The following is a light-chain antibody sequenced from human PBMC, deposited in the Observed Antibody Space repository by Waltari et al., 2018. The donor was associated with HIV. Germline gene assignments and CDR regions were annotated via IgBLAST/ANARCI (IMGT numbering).Light chain of an antibody. CDR1: NNDIGSYSY. Sequence: QSALTQPRSVSGSPGQSVTISCTGSNNDIGSYSYVSWYQHHPGEAPTVIIYDVDQRPSGVPDRFSGSRAGNTASLTISGLQTEDESDYYCCSYTSSSTLVFGGGTKLTVL. CDR3: CSYTSSSTLV. V-gene: IGLV2-11*01. CDR2: DVD. J-gene: IGLJ3*02.